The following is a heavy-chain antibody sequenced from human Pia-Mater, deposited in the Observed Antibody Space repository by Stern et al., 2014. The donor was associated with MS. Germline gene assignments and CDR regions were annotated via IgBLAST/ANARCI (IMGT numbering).Heavy chain of an antibody. CDR2: NGPNSGAT. Sequence: QVQLVQSGAEVRKPGASVKVSCKASGYTFTGHYVHWVRQAPGQGLEWKGRNGPNSGATNFAQKFQGRVTLTRDTSISTAYMELSSLTSDDTAVYYCARQYSSYPDYWGQGTLVTVSS. CDR1: GYTFTGHY. J-gene: IGHJ4*02. CDR3: ARQYSSYPDY. D-gene: IGHD4-11*01. V-gene: IGHV1-2*06.